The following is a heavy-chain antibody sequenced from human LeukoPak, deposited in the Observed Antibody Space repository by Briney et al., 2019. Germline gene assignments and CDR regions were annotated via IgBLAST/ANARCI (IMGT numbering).Heavy chain of an antibody. CDR2: IIPIFGTA. CDR3: ARDSIIEAYYYYGVDV. J-gene: IGHJ6*02. V-gene: IGHV1-69*13. CDR1: GGTFSSYA. Sequence: ASVKVSCKASGGTFSSYAISWVRQAPGQGLEWMGGIIPIFGTANYAQKFQGRVTITADESTSTAYMELSSLRSEDTAEYYCARDSIIEAYYYYGVDVWGQGTTVTVSS. D-gene: IGHD6-6*01.